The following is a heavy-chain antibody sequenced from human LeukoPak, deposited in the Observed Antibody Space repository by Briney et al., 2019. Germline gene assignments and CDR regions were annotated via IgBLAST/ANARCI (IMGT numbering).Heavy chain of an antibody. Sequence: SETLSLTCTVSGGSISSYYWSWIRRPPGKGLEWIGYIYYRVTSDYNPSLKSRVTMSVDMSTRQISLKLSSVTAADTAVYYCARAIGGDGSGSLWGPGTLVTVSS. V-gene: IGHV4-59*01. CDR3: ARAIGGDGSGSL. J-gene: IGHJ4*02. CDR1: GGSISSYY. CDR2: IYYRVTS. D-gene: IGHD3-10*01.